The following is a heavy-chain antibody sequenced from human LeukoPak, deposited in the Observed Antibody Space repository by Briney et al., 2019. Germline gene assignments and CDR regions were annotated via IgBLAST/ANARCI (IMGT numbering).Heavy chain of an antibody. V-gene: IGHV4-34*01. CDR3: ARRRRWYGVDY. J-gene: IGHJ4*02. D-gene: IGHD6-13*01. CDR2: INHSGST. Sequence: SETLSLTCAVYGGSFSGYYWSWIRQPPGKGLEWVGEINHSGSTNYNPSLKSRVTISVDTSKNQFSLKLSSVTAADTAVYYCARRRRWYGVDYWGQGTLVTVSS. CDR1: GGSFSGYY.